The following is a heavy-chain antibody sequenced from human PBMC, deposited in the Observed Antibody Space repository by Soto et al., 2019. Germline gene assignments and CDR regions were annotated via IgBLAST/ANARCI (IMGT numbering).Heavy chain of an antibody. CDR3: ARSYSGSSLYYYGMDV. D-gene: IGHD1-26*01. CDR2: ICYSGST. V-gene: IGHV4-39*01. Sequence: PSETLSLPCTVSGGSISSSSYYWGWVRRPPGKGLEWIGSICYSGSTYYNPSLKSRVTISVDTSKNQFSLKLSSVTAADTAVYYCARSYSGSSLYYYGMDVWGQGTTVTVSS. CDR1: GGSISSSSYY. J-gene: IGHJ6*02.